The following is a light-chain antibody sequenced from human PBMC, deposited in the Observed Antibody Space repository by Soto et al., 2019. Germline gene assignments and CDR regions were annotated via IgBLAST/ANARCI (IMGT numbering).Light chain of an antibody. CDR3: SSYTSSSTLGV. CDR2: EVS. CDR1: SSDVGGYNY. Sequence: QSALTQPASVSGSPGQSITISCTGTSSDVGGYNYASWYQQHPGKAPKLMIYEVSNRPSGVSNRFSGSKSGNTASLTISGLQAEDEADYYCSSYTSSSTLGVFGTGTKVTVL. J-gene: IGLJ1*01. V-gene: IGLV2-14*01.